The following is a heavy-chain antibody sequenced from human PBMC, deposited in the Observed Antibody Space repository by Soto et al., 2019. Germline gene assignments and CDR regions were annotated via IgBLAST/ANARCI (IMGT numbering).Heavy chain of an antibody. D-gene: IGHD2-15*01. CDR2: ISAYNGNT. CDR3: ARANVVAATYDAFDI. V-gene: IGHV1-18*04. Sequence: GXSVKVSCKASGYTFTSYGISWVRQAPVQGLEWMGWISAYNGNTNYAQKLQGRVTMTTDTSTSTAYMELRSLRSDDTAVYYCARANVVAATYDAFDIWGQGTMVTVSS. CDR1: GYTFTSYG. J-gene: IGHJ3*02.